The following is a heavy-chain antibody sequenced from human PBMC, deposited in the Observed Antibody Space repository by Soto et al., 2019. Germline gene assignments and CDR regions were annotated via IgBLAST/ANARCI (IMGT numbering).Heavy chain of an antibody. CDR3: ARKGYSYGYEGVDY. J-gene: IGHJ4*02. CDR2: IIPIFGTA. Sequence: QVQLVQSGAEVKKPGSSVKVSCKASGGTFSSYAISWVRQAPGQGLEWMGGIIPIFGTANYAQKFQGRVTITADESTSKAYMELSSLRSEDTAVYYCARKGYSYGYEGVDYWGQGTLVTVSS. CDR1: GGTFSSYA. V-gene: IGHV1-69*12. D-gene: IGHD5-18*01.